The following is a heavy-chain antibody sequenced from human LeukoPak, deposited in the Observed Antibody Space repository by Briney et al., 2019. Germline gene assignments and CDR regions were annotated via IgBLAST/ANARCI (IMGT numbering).Heavy chain of an antibody. CDR2: VYYSGSA. Sequence: SETLSLTCAVSGGSFSSGAYSWSWIRQPPGKGLEWLGYVYYSGSAYYNPSLKSRITISVDTSKNQFSLKLTSVTAADTAVYYCTRVASVAYFDHWGQGTLVTVSS. CDR3: TRVASVAYFDH. J-gene: IGHJ4*02. D-gene: IGHD6-19*01. CDR1: GGSFSSGAYS. V-gene: IGHV4-30-4*07.